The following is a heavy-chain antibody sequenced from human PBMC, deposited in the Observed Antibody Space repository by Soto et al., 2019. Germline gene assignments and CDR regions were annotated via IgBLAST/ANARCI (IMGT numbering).Heavy chain of an antibody. CDR1: GGTFSSYA. Sequence: GASVKVSCKASGGTFSSYAISWVRQAPGQGLEWMGGIIPIFGTANYAQKFQGRVTITADKSTSTAYMELSSLRSEDTAVYYCAGGAEPIVLMVYASNYYYYGMDVWGQGTTVTVSS. J-gene: IGHJ6*02. V-gene: IGHV1-69*06. D-gene: IGHD2-8*01. CDR3: AGGAEPIVLMVYASNYYYYGMDV. CDR2: IIPIFGTA.